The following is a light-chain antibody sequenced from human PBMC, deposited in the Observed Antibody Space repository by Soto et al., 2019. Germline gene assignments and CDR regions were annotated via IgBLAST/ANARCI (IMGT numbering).Light chain of an antibody. CDR2: GSS. CDR3: QQYNNLPPT. V-gene: IGKV3-15*01. Sequence: EIVMTLSPATLSVSPGERATLSCRASQSVTSNFAWYQQKPGQAPRLLIYGSSTRATGIPARFSGSGSGTEFTLTISSLQSEDFAVYYCQQYNNLPPTFGQGTRLEIK. J-gene: IGKJ5*01. CDR1: QSVTSN.